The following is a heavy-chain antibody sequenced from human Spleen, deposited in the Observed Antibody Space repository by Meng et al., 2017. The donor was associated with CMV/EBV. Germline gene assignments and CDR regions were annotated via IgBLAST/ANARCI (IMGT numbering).Heavy chain of an antibody. J-gene: IGHJ4*02. D-gene: IGHD6-19*01. CDR2: IYYTGST. CDR3: VRGTLQWLGYFDY. Sequence: SETLSLTCTVSGGSVNSGGYYWSWIRQPPGKGLEWIGYIYYTGSTKYNSSLKSRVTISIDTSKNQFSLKLSSVTAADTAVYYCVRGTLQWLGYFDYWGQGTLVTVSS. CDR1: GGSVNSGGYY. V-gene: IGHV4-61*08.